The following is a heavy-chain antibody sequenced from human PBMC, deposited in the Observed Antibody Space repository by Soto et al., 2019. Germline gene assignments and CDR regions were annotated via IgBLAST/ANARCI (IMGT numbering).Heavy chain of an antibody. V-gene: IGHV1-18*01. D-gene: IGHD3-16*01. CDR2: INAYNGNT. Sequence: ASMKGSCKASGYNFTRYGVGWGRQAPGQGLEWMGWINAYNGNTNYAQNLQGRLTLTTDTSTTTAYMELRSLRSNDTAIYYCAMVDVYVTPSPQDVWGQGTTVTVSS. CDR3: AMVDVYVTPSPQDV. CDR1: GYNFTRYG. J-gene: IGHJ6*02.